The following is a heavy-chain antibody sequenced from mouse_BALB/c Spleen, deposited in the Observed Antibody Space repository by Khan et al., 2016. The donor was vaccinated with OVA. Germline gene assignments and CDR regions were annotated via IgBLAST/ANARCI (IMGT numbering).Heavy chain of an antibody. Sequence: VRLQQSGPDLVKPGASVKISCKTSGYSFTGYYIHWVKQSQGKSLEWIGRVNPNNGGTTYNQKFKGKAILTVEKSSSTAYMELRSLTSEESAVYYCGRISIMTVEGFAYWGQGTLVTVSA. V-gene: IGHV1-18*01. CDR2: VNPNNGGT. D-gene: IGHD1-1*01. J-gene: IGHJ3*01. CDR3: GRISIMTVEGFAY. CDR1: GYSFTGYY.